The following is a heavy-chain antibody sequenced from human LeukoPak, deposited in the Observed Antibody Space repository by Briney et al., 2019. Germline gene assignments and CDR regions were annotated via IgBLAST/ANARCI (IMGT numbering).Heavy chain of an antibody. V-gene: IGHV1-18*01. CDR2: ISAYNGNT. Sequence: VASVKVSCKASGYTFTSYGISWVRQAPGQGLEWMGWISAYNGNTNYAQKLQGRVTMTTDTSTSTAYMELRSLRSDDTAVYYCARAALESITIFGVAKGPGMDVWGQGTTVTVSS. CDR3: ARAALESITIFGVAKGPGMDV. CDR1: GYTFTSYG. D-gene: IGHD3-3*01. J-gene: IGHJ6*02.